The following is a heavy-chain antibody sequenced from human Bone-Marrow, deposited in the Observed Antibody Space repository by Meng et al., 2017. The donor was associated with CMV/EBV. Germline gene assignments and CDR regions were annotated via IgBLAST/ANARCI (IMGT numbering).Heavy chain of an antibody. V-gene: IGHV3-21*04. CDR1: GFTFSSYS. CDR2: NSSSSYI. Sequence: GESLKISCAASGFTFSSYSMNWVRQAPGKGLEWVSSNSSSSYIYYADSVKGRFTISRDNVKNSLFLQMNSLRVEDTAVYYCAKPGARGTWDDGFDIWGQGTMVTVSS. D-gene: IGHD3-16*01. CDR3: AKPGARGTWDDGFDI. J-gene: IGHJ3*02.